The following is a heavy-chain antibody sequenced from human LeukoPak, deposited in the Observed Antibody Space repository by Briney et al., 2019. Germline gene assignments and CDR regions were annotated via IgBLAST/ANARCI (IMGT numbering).Heavy chain of an antibody. V-gene: IGHV1-8*01. CDR1: GFTFPRYE. CDR3: ASPGVHYDPSGYYPFQH. CDR2: RNTNSGNT. J-gene: IGHJ1*01. D-gene: IGHD3-22*01. Sequence: ASVKAACKAYGFTFPRYEFHWVLQATGHGVESRGERNTNSGNTGDAQQFQARVSMTRDTATSTAYIELRSLSSEETAVYYCASPGVHYDPSGYYPFQHWGQGTLVTVSS.